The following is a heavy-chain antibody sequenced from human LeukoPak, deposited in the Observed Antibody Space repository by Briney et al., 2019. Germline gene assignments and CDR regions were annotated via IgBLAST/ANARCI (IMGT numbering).Heavy chain of an antibody. V-gene: IGHV4-38-2*02. J-gene: IGHJ3*02. CDR1: GYSISSGYY. CDR3: ARQVQQWLVLDAFDI. D-gene: IGHD6-19*01. CDR2: IYHSGST. Sequence: SETLSLTCTVSGYSISSGYYWGWIRQPPGKGLEWIGSIYHSGSTYYNPSLKSRVTISVDTSKNQFSLKLSSVTAADTAVYYCARQVQQWLVLDAFDIWGQGTMVTVSS.